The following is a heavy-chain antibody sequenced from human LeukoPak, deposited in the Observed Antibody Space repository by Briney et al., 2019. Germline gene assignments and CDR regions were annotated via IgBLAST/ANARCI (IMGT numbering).Heavy chain of an antibody. CDR3: ARDYTAMAHFDF. CDR2: IDRSSTYI. D-gene: IGHD5-18*01. J-gene: IGHJ4*02. V-gene: IGHV3-21*01. Sequence: GGSLRLSCAASGFTFSGYSMNWVRQAPGKGLEWVASIDRSSTYIYYADLLKGRFTISRDNAKNSLYLQMNSLGAEDTAVYYCARDYTAMAHFDFWGQGTLVTVTS. CDR1: GFTFSGYS.